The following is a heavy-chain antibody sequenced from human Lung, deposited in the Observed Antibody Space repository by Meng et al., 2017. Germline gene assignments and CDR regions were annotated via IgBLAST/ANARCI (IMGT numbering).Heavy chain of an antibody. Sequence: VPGVPVGSWVKKPSATVKVSCKPSVDNIPDDYIHWVRQAPVQVLEWMGPIDPKNGDTHYAQKCQGRVTMSGDTSISTTYMDLSGLRSDDTAVYYCARDEDISAAGKLFGDYWGQGTLVTVSS. J-gene: IGHJ4*02. CDR1: VDNIPDDY. V-gene: IGHV1-2*06. CDR2: IDPKNGDT. D-gene: IGHD6-13*01. CDR3: ARDEDISAAGKLFGDY.